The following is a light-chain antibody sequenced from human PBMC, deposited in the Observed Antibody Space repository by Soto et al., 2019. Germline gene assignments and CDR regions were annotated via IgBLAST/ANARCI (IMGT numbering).Light chain of an antibody. CDR1: QSVRSTY. CDR2: GAS. V-gene: IGKV3-20*01. CDR3: QQYDSSPFT. J-gene: IGKJ4*01. Sequence: EIVLTQSPGTLSLSPGERATLSCRASQSVRSTYLAWYQQKPGQAPRLLIYGASRRATGIPDSFSGSGSGTDFTLTISRLEPEDFALYYCQQYDSSPFTVGGGTKVDSK.